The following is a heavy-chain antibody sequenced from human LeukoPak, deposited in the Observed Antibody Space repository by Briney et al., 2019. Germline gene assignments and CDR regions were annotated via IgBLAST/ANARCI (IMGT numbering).Heavy chain of an antibody. CDR3: ARDFPIPLAAADPFDY. V-gene: IGHV3-21*01. Sequence: GGSLRLSCAASGFTFSSYSMNWVRQAPGKGLEWVSSISSSSSYIYYADSVKGRFTISRDNAKNSLYLQMNSLRAEDTAVYYCARDFPIPLAAADPFDYWGQGTLVTVSS. D-gene: IGHD6-13*01. J-gene: IGHJ4*02. CDR1: GFTFSSYS. CDR2: ISSSSSYI.